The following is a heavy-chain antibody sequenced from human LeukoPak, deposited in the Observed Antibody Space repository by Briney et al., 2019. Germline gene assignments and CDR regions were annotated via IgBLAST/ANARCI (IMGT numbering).Heavy chain of an antibody. CDR3: ARDLGMGYSPGY. V-gene: IGHV3-23*01. CDR1: GFTLSSYA. D-gene: IGHD2-15*01. Sequence: PGGSLRLSCAASGFTLSSYAMSWVRQAPGKGLEWVSAISASGATTYYADSVKGRFTISRDNAKNSLYLQMNSLRAEDTAVYYCARDLGMGYSPGYWGQGTLVTVSS. J-gene: IGHJ4*02. CDR2: ISASGATT.